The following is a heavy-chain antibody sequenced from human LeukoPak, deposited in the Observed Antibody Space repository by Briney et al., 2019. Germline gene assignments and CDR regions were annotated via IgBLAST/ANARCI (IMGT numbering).Heavy chain of an antibody. J-gene: IGHJ5*02. Sequence: HTGGSLRLSCAASGFTFDDYALHWVRQAPGKGLEWVAGISWNSISIDYADSVKGRFTISRDNAKNSLYLQMNSLRAEDTALYYCAKGPHRNPYGWFDPWGQGTLVTVSS. CDR2: ISWNSISI. D-gene: IGHD1-14*01. CDR1: GFTFDDYA. CDR3: AKGPHRNPYGWFDP. V-gene: IGHV3-9*01.